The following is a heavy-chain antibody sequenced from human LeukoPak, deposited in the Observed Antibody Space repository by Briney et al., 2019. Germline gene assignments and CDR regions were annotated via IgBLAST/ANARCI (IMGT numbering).Heavy chain of an antibody. D-gene: IGHD3-10*01. CDR3: AREWVTNYYYGMDV. J-gene: IGHJ6*02. V-gene: IGHV1-18*01. CDR2: ISAYNGNT. CDR1: GYTFTSYG. Sequence: GASVKVSCKASGYTFTSYGISWVRQAPGQGLEWMGWISAYNGNTNYAQKLQGRVTMTTDTSTSTAYMELRSLRSDYTAVYYCAREWVTNYYYGMDVWGQGTTVTVSS.